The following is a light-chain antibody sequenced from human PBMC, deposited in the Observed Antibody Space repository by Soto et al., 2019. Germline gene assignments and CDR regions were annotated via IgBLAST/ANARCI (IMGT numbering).Light chain of an antibody. CDR2: GNR. V-gene: IGLV1-40*01. Sequence: QSVLTQPPSVSGAPGQRVTISCTGNSSNLGAGYDVHWYQQLPGAAPKLVIFGNRNRPSGVPERFSGYKSGTSASLAITRLQADDEADYYCQDYDYSLTASVFGGGTKPTVL. CDR1: SSNLGAGYD. J-gene: IGLJ3*02. CDR3: QDYDYSLTASV.